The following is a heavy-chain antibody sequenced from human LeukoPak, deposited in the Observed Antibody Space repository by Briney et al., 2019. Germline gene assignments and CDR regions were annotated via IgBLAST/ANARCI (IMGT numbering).Heavy chain of an antibody. CDR3: ARESIVATMFDY. D-gene: IGHD5-12*01. CDR2: IYHSGST. Sequence: SETLSLTCTVSGYSISSGYYRGWIRQPPGKGLEWIGSIYHSGSTYYNPPLKSRVTISVDTSKNQFSLKLSSVTAADTAVYYCARESIVATMFDYWGQGTLVTVSS. V-gene: IGHV4-38-2*02. J-gene: IGHJ4*02. CDR1: GYSISSGYY.